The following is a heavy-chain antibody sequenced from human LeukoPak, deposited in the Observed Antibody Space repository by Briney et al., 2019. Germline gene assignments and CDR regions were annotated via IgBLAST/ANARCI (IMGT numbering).Heavy chain of an antibody. J-gene: IGHJ4*02. Sequence: SVKVSCKASGGTFSSYAISWVRQAPGQGLKWMGRIIPIFGTANYAQKFQGRVTITTDESTSTAYMELSSLRSEDTAVYYCARDRGVSGWRHRGFDYWGQGTLVTVSS. CDR2: IIPIFGTA. D-gene: IGHD3-10*01. V-gene: IGHV1-69*05. CDR3: ARDRGVSGWRHRGFDY. CDR1: GGTFSSYA.